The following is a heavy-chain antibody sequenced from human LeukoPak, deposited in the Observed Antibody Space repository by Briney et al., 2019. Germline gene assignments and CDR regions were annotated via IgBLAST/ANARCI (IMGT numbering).Heavy chain of an antibody. CDR3: ARASQGRGYSYYFDY. Sequence: GASVKVSCKASGYTFTSYGISWVRQAPGQGLEWMGWISAYNGNTNYAQKFQGRVTITADKSTSTAYMELSSLRSEDTAVYYCARASQGRGYSYYFDYWGQGTLVTVSS. CDR2: ISAYNGNT. D-gene: IGHD5-18*01. V-gene: IGHV1-18*01. CDR1: GYTFTSYG. J-gene: IGHJ4*02.